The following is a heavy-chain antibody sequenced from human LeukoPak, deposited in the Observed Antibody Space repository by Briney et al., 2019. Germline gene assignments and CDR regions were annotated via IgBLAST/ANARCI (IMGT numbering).Heavy chain of an antibody. CDR3: ARRGTIDSGRPWN. CDR1: GGSINISDYY. D-gene: IGHD1-26*01. V-gene: IGHV4-39*01. CDR2: MHYSGST. Sequence: PSGTLSLTCTVSGGSINISDYYWGWIRQPPGKGLEWIGSMHYSGSTYYNPSLKSRVTISVDTSKNQFSLKVSSVTAADTAAYYCARRGTIDSGRPWNWGQGTLVTVSS. J-gene: IGHJ4*02.